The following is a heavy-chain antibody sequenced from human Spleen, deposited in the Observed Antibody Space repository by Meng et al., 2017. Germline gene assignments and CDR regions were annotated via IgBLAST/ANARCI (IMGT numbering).Heavy chain of an antibody. CDR3: ARHIPIFAVAES. V-gene: IGHV5-51*01. CDR1: GYSFTNYW. D-gene: IGHD3-3*01. Sequence: GESLKISCTASGYSFTNYWIGWVRQLPGKGLEWMGIIYPGDSDTRYSPSFQGQVTISADESISTAYLQWSSLKASDSAIYYCARHIPIFAVAESWGQGTLVTVSS. J-gene: IGHJ5*02. CDR2: IYPGDSDT.